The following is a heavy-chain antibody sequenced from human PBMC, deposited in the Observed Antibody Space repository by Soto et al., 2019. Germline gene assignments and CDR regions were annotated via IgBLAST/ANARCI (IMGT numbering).Heavy chain of an antibody. J-gene: IGHJ3*02. D-gene: IGHD6-13*01. CDR3: AKDLYSSRNDAFDI. CDR1: GFTFSSYG. Sequence: GGSLRLSCAASGFTFSSYGMHWVRQAPGKGLERVAVISYDGSNKYYADSVKGRFTISRDNSKNTLYLQMNSLRPEDTAVYYCAKDLYSSRNDAFDIWGQGTMVTVSS. V-gene: IGHV3-30*18. CDR2: ISYDGSNK.